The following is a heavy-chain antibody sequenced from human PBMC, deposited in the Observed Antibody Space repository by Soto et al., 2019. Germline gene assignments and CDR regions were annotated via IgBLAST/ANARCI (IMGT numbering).Heavy chain of an antibody. Sequence: QVQLQESGPGLVKPSQTLSLTCTVSGGSISSGVYYWSWIRQHPGKVLEWIGYIYYSGSTYYNPSLKSRGTISVDTSKNQFSLKLSSVTAADTAVYYCARFIPGTGSDYWGQGTLVTVSS. J-gene: IGHJ4*02. D-gene: IGHD1-20*01. V-gene: IGHV4-31*03. CDR1: GGSISSGVYY. CDR2: IYYSGST. CDR3: ARFIPGTGSDY.